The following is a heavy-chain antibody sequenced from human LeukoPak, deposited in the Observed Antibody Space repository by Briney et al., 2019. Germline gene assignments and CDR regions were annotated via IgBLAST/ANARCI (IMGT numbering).Heavy chain of an antibody. V-gene: IGHV3-30*18. CDR2: ISYDGSNK. J-gene: IGHJ4*02. D-gene: IGHD6-13*01. CDR1: GFMFSSYA. Sequence: GGSLRLSCAASGFMFSSYAMSWVRQAPGKGLEWVAVISYDGSNKYYADSVKGRFTISRDNSKNTLYLQMNSLRAEDTAVYYCAKPSLGSSWYFDYWGQGTLVTVS. CDR3: AKPSLGSSWYFDY.